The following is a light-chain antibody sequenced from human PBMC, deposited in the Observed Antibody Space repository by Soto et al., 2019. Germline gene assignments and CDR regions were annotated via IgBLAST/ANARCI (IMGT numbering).Light chain of an antibody. V-gene: IGKV3-15*01. J-gene: IGKJ2*01. CDR2: EAS. CDR3: QHHYHWPS. CDR1: QSVATN. Sequence: IVMTQSTATLSVSPGERATLSCRASQSVATNLAWYQQKPGQAPRLLIYEASTRATGIPARFSGSGTGTEFTLTISSMKSEVFAVYYCQHHYHWPSFGQGTSLESK.